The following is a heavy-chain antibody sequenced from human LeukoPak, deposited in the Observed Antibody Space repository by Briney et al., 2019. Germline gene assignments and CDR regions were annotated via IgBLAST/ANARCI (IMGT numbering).Heavy chain of an antibody. CDR3: ARDYQQQLADY. Sequence: GGSLRLSCAASGFTFSSYGMHWVRQAPGKGLEWVAVIWYDGSNKYYADSMKGRFTISRDNSKNTLYLQMNSLRAEDTAVYYCARDYQQQLADYWGQGTLVTVSS. D-gene: IGHD6-13*01. CDR1: GFTFSSYG. V-gene: IGHV3-33*01. J-gene: IGHJ4*02. CDR2: IWYDGSNK.